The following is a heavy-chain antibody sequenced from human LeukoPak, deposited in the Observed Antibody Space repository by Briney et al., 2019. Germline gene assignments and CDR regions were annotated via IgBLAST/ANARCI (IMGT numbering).Heavy chain of an antibody. CDR2: ISGSSSYI. CDR3: ARDLLGWELHYFDY. CDR1: GFTFSSYA. V-gene: IGHV3-21*01. Sequence: GGSLRLSCAASGFTFSSYAMHWVRQAPGKGLGWASSISGSSSYIYYADSVKGRFSISRDNAKNSLYLQMNSLRAEDTAVYYCARDLLGWELHYFDYWGQGTLVTVSS. J-gene: IGHJ4*02. D-gene: IGHD1-26*01.